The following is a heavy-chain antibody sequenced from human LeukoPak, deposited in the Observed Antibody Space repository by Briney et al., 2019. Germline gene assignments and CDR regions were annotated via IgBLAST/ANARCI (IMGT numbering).Heavy chain of an antibody. CDR3: ARSLSRITMVRGVIPPDY. D-gene: IGHD3-10*01. J-gene: IGHJ4*02. CDR2: IYSGGST. CDR1: GFTVSSNY. V-gene: IGHV3-53*04. Sequence: SGGSLRLSCAASGFTVSSNYMSWVRQAPGKGLEWVSVIYSGGSTYYADSVKGRFTISRHNSKNTLYLQMNSLRAEDTAVYYCARSLSRITMVRGVIPPDYWGQGTLVTVSS.